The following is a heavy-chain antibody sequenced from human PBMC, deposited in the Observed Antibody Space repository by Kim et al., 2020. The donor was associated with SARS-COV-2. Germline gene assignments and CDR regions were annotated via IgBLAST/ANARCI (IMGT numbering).Heavy chain of an antibody. D-gene: IGHD3-10*01. V-gene: IGHV3-23*01. J-gene: IGHJ4*02. CDR3: AKQVITMVRGPIDY. Sequence: AASVKGRFTISRDNSKNTLYLQMNSLRAEDTAVYYCAKQVITMVRGPIDYWGQGTLVTVSS.